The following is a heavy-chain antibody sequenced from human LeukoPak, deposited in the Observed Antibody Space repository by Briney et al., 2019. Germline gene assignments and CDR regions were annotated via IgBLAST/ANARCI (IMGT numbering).Heavy chain of an antibody. CDR3: AGDLRADDYGDYVFDY. V-gene: IGHV1-2*02. D-gene: IGHD4-17*01. J-gene: IGHJ4*02. Sequence: GASVKVSCKASGYTFTGYYMHWVRQAPGQGLEWMGWINPNSGGTNYAQKFQGRVTMTRDTSTSTAYMELSRLRSDDTAVYYCAGDLRADDYGDYVFDYWGQGTLVTVSS. CDR1: GYTFTGYY. CDR2: INPNSGGT.